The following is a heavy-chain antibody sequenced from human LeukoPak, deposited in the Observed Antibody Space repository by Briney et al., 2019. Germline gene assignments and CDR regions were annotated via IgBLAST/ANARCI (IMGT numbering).Heavy chain of an antibody. CDR1: GGSISSSSYY. CDR3: ARTPLAAAVHFDY. CDR2: IYYSGST. J-gene: IGHJ4*02. D-gene: IGHD6-13*01. V-gene: IGHV4-39*01. Sequence: SETLSLTCTVSGGSISSSSYYWGWIRQPPAKGLEWIGSIYYSGSTYYNPSLKSRVTISVDTSKNQFSLKLSSVTAADTAVYYCARTPLAAAVHFDYWGQGTLVTVSS.